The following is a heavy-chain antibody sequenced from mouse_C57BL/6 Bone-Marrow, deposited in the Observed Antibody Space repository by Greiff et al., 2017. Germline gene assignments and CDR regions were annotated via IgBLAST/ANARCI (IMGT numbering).Heavy chain of an antibody. CDR1: GYTFTEYT. CDR2: FYPGSGSI. CDR3: ARHEEGYYYGSSYGRYFDV. J-gene: IGHJ1*03. V-gene: IGHV1-62-2*01. Sequence: QVQLQQSGAELVNPGASVKLSCKASGYTFTEYTIHWVKQRSGQGLEWIGWFYPGSGSIKYNEKFKDKATLTADKSSSTVYMELSRLTSEDSAVYFCARHEEGYYYGSSYGRYFDVWGTGTTVTVSS. D-gene: IGHD1-1*01.